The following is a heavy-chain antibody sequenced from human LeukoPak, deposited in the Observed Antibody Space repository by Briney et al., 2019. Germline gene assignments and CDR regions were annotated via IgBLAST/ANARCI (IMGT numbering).Heavy chain of an antibody. CDR2: INSDGSST. D-gene: IGHD1-26*01. CDR1: GFTFSSYW. V-gene: IGHV3-74*01. Sequence: AGGSLRLSCAASGFTFSSYWMHWVRQAPGKGLVWVSRINSDGSSTGYADSVKGRFTISRDNAKNTLYLQMNSLRAEDTAVYYCARESSVGAHKAFDYWGQGTLVTVSS. CDR3: ARESSVGAHKAFDY. J-gene: IGHJ4*02.